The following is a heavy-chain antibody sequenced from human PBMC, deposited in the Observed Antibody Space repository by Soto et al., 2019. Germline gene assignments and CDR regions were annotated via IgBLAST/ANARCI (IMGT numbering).Heavy chain of an antibody. CDR3: AKDQLRGVRGVITYYYGMDV. V-gene: IGHV3-30*18. CDR2: ISYDGSNK. D-gene: IGHD3-10*01. J-gene: IGHJ6*02. Sequence: QVQLVESGGGVVQPGRSLRLSCAASGFTFSSYGMHWVRQAPGKGLEWVGVISYDGSNKYYADSVKGRFTISRENSKNTLYLQMNRLRAEDTAVYYCAKDQLRGVRGVITYYYGMDVWGQGTTVTVPS. CDR1: GFTFSSYG.